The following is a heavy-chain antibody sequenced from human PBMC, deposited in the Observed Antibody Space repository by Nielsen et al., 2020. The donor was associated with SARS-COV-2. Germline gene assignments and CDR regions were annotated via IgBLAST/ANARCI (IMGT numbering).Heavy chain of an antibody. CDR1: GYTFTSYA. J-gene: IGHJ6*02. CDR2: INAGNGNT. V-gene: IGHV1-3*01. Sequence: ASVKVSCKASGYTFTSYAMHWVRQAPGQRLEWMGWINAGNGNTKYSQKFQGRVTITRDTSASTAYMELSSLRSEDTAVYYCARDTAMGLGMDVWGQGTTVTVSS. CDR3: ARDTAMGLGMDV. D-gene: IGHD5-18*01.